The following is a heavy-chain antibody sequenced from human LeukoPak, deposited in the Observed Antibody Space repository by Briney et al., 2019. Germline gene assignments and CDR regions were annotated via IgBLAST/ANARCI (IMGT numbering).Heavy chain of an antibody. CDR3: ARGPDYYYDTNDYFDY. CDR2: IYNSVRT. Sequence: SETLSLTCTVSGGSISSGGYYWRWIRQHPGKGLEWIGYIYNSVRTYYNPSLESRVTISVDTSKNQFSLKLSSVTAADTAVYYCARGPDYYYDTNDYFDYWGQGTLVTVSS. J-gene: IGHJ4*02. V-gene: IGHV4-31*03. CDR1: GGSISSGGYY. D-gene: IGHD3-22*01.